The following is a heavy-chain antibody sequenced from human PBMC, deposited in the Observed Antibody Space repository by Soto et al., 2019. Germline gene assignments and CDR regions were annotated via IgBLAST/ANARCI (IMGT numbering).Heavy chain of an antibody. Sequence: AALKISGKGSGYTFTDYWIGWVRQLPGKGLEWMGIIYPGDSDTRYSPSFQGHVTITVDKSTSTAYLQWNTLKASDTAMYYCARHTSNFRYYYYAMDVWGQGTTVTVSS. CDR1: GYTFTDYW. D-gene: IGHD2-2*01. CDR3: ARHTSNFRYYYYAMDV. V-gene: IGHV5-51*01. J-gene: IGHJ6*02. CDR2: IYPGDSDT.